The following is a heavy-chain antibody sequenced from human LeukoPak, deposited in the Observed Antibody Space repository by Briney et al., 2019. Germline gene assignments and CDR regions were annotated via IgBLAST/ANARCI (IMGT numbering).Heavy chain of an antibody. Sequence: GGSLRLSCAASGFTFSSFSMNWVRQAPGEGLEWVSSFSSRSTYIYYADSVRGRFTISRDNAKNSLYLQMNSLRAEDTAVYYCARVPSDIVVVEPATPDFWGKGTLVTVSS. D-gene: IGHD2-15*01. J-gene: IGHJ4*02. CDR2: FSSRSTYI. CDR3: ARVPSDIVVVEPATPDF. CDR1: GFTFSSFS. V-gene: IGHV3-21*01.